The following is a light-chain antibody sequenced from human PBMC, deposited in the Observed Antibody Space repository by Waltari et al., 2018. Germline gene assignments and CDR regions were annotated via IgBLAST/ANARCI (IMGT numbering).Light chain of an antibody. J-gene: IGLJ1*01. Sequence: QSALTQPASVSGSPGQSITISCTGHSSDVRGFNYVSWYPQHPDKAHKLMIYDVSNRPSGVSNRFSGSKSGNTASLTISGLQADDEADYYCSSYTSSSPNYVCGTGTKVTVL. V-gene: IGLV2-14*03. CDR3: SSYTSSSPNYV. CDR1: SSDVRGFNY. CDR2: DVS.